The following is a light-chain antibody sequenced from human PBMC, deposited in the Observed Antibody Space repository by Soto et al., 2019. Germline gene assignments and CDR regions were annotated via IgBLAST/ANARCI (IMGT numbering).Light chain of an antibody. V-gene: IGKV4-1*01. J-gene: IGKJ1*01. CDR2: WAS. CDR3: QQYYSTLWT. CDR1: QGVLYSSNNKNY. Sequence: DIVMTQSPDSLAVSLGERATINCKSSQGVLYSSNNKNYLAWYQQKPGQPPKLLIYWASTRESGVPDRFSGSGSGTDFTLTISSLQAEDVAVYYCQQYYSTLWTFGQGTKVEIK.